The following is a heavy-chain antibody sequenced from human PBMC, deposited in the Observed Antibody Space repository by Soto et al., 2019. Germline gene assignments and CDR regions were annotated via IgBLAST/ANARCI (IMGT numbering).Heavy chain of an antibody. CDR3: ARVSGNYVPFYYYYYTDV. CDR1: GGSISSYY. D-gene: IGHD4-4*01. CDR2: IYYSGST. V-gene: IGHV4-59*01. J-gene: IGHJ6*03. Sequence: SETLSLTCTVSGGSISSYYWSWIRQPPGKGLEWIGYIYYSGSTNYNPSLKSRVTISVDTSKNQFSLKLSSVTAADTAVYYCARVSGNYVPFYYYYYTDVWVKGTTVTVSS.